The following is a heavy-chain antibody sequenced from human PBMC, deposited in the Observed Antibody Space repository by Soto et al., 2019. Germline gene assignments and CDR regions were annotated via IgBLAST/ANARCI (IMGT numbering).Heavy chain of an antibody. V-gene: IGHV3-30-3*01. CDR3: ARGGIQLWLSFFDY. Sequence: GGSLRLSCAASGFTFSSYAMHWVRQAPGKGLEWVAVISYDGSNKYYADSVKGRFTISRDNSKNTLYLQMNSLRAEDTAVYYCARGGIQLWLSFFDYWGQGTLVTVSS. J-gene: IGHJ4*02. D-gene: IGHD5-18*01. CDR1: GFTFSSYA. CDR2: ISYDGSNK.